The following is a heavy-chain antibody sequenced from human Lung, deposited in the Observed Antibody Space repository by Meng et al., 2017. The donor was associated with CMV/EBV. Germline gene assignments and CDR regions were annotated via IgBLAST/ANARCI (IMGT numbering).Heavy chain of an antibody. D-gene: IGHD5-12*01. CDR1: GFIFRGYA. CDR3: ANNEAMTGYDHQYAFGI. Sequence: GGSLRLXCVGSGFIFRGYAMSWVRQAPGKGLEWVSSISGRTRVSSMSDSGEKTHYADSVKGRFTISRDNSKNTLFLEMTGLGVEDTALYYCANNEAMTGYDHQYAFGIWGQGTXVTV. CDR2: ISGRTRVSSMSDSGEKT. J-gene: IGHJ3*02. V-gene: IGHV3-23*01.